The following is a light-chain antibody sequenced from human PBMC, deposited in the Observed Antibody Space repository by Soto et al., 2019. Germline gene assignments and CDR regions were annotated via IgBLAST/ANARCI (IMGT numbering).Light chain of an antibody. CDR2: DVS. Sequence: QSALTQPASVSGPPGQSITISCTGTSSDVGGYNYVSWYQQHPGKAPKLMISDVSNRPSGVSNRFSGSKSGNTASLTISGLQAEYEADYYCSSYTSSSTLVVFGGGTKVTVL. CDR3: SSYTSSSTLVV. CDR1: SSDVGGYNY. J-gene: IGLJ2*01. V-gene: IGLV2-14*01.